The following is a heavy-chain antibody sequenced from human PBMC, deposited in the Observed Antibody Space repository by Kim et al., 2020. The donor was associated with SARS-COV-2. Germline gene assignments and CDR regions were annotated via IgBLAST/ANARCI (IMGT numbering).Heavy chain of an antibody. CDR1: EFPFNTYA. CDR3: TGSRGGLRFHSFDY. CDR2: ISDSGVTT. Sequence: GGSLRLSCAATEFPFNTYAMSWVHQAPGRWLEWVSTISDSGVTTFYVDSVKGRFTISRDNSKNTLFLHMSSLRVEDTAVYYCTGSRGGLRFHSFDYWGQGAQVTVSS. J-gene: IGHJ4*02. D-gene: IGHD2-21*02. V-gene: IGHV3-23*01.